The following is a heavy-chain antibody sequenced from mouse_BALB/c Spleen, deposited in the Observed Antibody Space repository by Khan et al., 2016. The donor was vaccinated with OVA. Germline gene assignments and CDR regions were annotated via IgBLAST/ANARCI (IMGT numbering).Heavy chain of an antibody. V-gene: IGHV1-7*01. Sequence: QVQLQQPGAELAKPGASVKMSCKASGYIFTSYWMHWVKQRPGQGLEWIGYINPATDYTEYNQKFKNKATLTADKSSSTAYMQLSSLTSEDSTVYYCVNHGSSSAWFTYWGQGTPVTVSA. J-gene: IGHJ3*01. CDR3: VNHGSSSAWFTY. CDR2: INPATDYT. CDR1: GYIFTSYW. D-gene: IGHD1-1*01.